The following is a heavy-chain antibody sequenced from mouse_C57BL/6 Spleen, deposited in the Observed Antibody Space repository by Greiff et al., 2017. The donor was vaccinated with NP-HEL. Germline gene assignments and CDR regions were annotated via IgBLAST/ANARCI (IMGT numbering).Heavy chain of an antibody. J-gene: IGHJ2*01. Sequence: QVHVKQPGTELVKPGASVKLSCKASGYTFTSYWMHWVKQRPGQGLEWIGNINPSNGGTNYNEKFKSKATLTVDKSSSTAYMQLSSLTSEDSAVYYCASRDYYGSLDYWGQGTTLTVSS. CDR3: ASRDYYGSLDY. CDR1: GYTFTSYW. V-gene: IGHV1-53*01. CDR2: INPSNGGT. D-gene: IGHD1-1*01.